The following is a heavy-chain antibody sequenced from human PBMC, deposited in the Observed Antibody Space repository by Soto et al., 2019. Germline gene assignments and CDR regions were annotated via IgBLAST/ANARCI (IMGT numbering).Heavy chain of an antibody. CDR2: IYHSGST. V-gene: IGHV4-38-2*01. J-gene: IGHJ4*02. CDR1: GYSISSGYY. Sequence: SETLSLTCAVSGYSISSGYYWGWIRQPPGKGLEWIGSIYHSGSTYYNPSLKSRVTISVDTSKNQFSLKPSSVTAADTAVYYCAREDYYDSSGYYSPFDYWGQGTLVTVSS. D-gene: IGHD3-22*01. CDR3: AREDYYDSSGYYSPFDY.